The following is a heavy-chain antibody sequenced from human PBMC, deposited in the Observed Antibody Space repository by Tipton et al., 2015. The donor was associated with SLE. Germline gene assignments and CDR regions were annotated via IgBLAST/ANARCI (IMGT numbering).Heavy chain of an antibody. J-gene: IGHJ3*02. CDR3: AAGRILEWLRVAFDI. CDR1: GYTFTSYG. V-gene: IGHV1-2*02. CDR2: INPNSGGT. Sequence: QSGAEVKKPGASVKVSCKASGYTFTSYGIHWVRQAPGQGLEWMGWINPNSGGTNYAQKFQGRVTMTRDTSISTAYTELSRLRSDDTAVYYCAAGRILEWLRVAFDIWGQGTMVTVSS. D-gene: IGHD3-3*01.